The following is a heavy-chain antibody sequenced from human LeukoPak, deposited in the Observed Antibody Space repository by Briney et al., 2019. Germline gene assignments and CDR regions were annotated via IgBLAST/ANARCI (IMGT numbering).Heavy chain of an antibody. CDR2: ISGSGGTT. Sequence: PGGSLRLSCEASGFTFSSYAMSWVRQALGKGLEWVAAISGSGGTTYYAESEKGRFTISRDNSKNTLYVQMNSLRAEDTAVYYCAKGSDRRFDYWGQGTLVTVSS. CDR3: AKGSDRRFDY. CDR1: GFTFSSYA. V-gene: IGHV3-23*01. J-gene: IGHJ4*02.